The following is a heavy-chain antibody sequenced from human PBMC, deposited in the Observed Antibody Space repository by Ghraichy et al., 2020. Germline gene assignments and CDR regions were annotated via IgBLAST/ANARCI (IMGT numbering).Heavy chain of an antibody. Sequence: GGSLRLSCAASGFTVSSNYMSWVRQAPRKGLEWVSVIYSGGATYYADSVKGRFTISRHNSENTIYLQMDSLRAEDTAVYYCARGQRGYSTTYYFDFWGQGTLLTVSS. D-gene: IGHD2/OR15-2a*01. CDR3: ARGQRGYSTTYYFDF. V-gene: IGHV3-53*04. CDR2: IYSGGAT. CDR1: GFTVSSNY. J-gene: IGHJ4*02.